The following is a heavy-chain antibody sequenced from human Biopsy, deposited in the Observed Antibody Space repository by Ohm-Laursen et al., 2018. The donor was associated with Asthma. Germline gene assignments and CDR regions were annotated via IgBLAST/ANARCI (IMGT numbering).Heavy chain of an antibody. V-gene: IGHV3-23*01. J-gene: IGHJ4*02. Sequence: SLRLSCAASGFTFSSYAMSWVRQAPGQGLEWVSAVSGSGGNTYYADSVKGRFTISRDNSKNTLYLQMNSLRAEETAVYYCAKDRDYDILTGPPGFDYWGQGTLVTVSS. CDR1: GFTFSSYA. CDR2: VSGSGGNT. D-gene: IGHD3-9*01. CDR3: AKDRDYDILTGPPGFDY.